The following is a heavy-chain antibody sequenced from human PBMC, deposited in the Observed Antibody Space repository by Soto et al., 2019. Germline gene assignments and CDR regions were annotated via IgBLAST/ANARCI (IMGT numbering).Heavy chain of an antibody. CDR1: RFTFSTYT. Sequence: GGSLRFSCAASRFTFSTYTIHWVRQAPGKGLEWVAAISDDGVNKYYADSVKGRFTISRDNSKNTLHLHMSRLREEDKAVYYCAREHATYYFDNWGQGTLVTVSS. D-gene: IGHD2-2*01. V-gene: IGHV3-30-3*01. J-gene: IGHJ4*02. CDR3: AREHATYYFDN. CDR2: ISDDGVNK.